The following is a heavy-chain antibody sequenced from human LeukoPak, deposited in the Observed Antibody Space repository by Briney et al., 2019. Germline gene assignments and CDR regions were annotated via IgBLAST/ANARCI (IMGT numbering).Heavy chain of an antibody. D-gene: IGHD5-12*01. Sequence: PSQTLSLTCAVSGGSLSSGGFSWSWIRQPPGKGLELIGYISHTGNTSYTPSLKDRATISLDRSKNQFSLKLSSVTAADTAVYYCARGVATMYWGHAFDIWGQGTMVTVSS. CDR2: ISHTGNT. CDR3: ARGVATMYWGHAFDI. CDR1: GGSLSSGGFS. J-gene: IGHJ3*02. V-gene: IGHV4-30-2*02.